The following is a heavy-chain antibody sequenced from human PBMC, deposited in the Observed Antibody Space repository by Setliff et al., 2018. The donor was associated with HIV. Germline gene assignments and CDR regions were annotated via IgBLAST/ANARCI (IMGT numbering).Heavy chain of an antibody. V-gene: IGHV4-34*01. Sequence: SETLSLTCVASGGSLSSCYWNWIRQTPGKGLEWIGEIHPTGHINYNPSYKSRVTVSLDTSKIQFSLKLNSVTAADTGVYYCAAFDSGRDVWGQGTLVTVSS. CDR3: AAFDSGRDV. J-gene: IGHJ4*02. CDR2: IHPTGHI. CDR1: GGSLSSCY. D-gene: IGHD6-19*01.